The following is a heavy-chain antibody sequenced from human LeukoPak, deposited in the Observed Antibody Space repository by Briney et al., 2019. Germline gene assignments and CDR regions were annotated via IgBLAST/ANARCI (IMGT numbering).Heavy chain of an antibody. J-gene: IGHJ4*02. CDR2: ISYDGSNK. V-gene: IGHV3-30*03. Sequence: GRSLRLSCAASGFTFSTYGMHWVRQAPGKGLEWVAVISYDGSNKYYADSLKGRFTISRDNSKNTLYLQMNSLRAGDTAVYYCARGPRAYKYSSSWYFDYWGQGTLVTVSS. D-gene: IGHD6-13*01. CDR1: GFTFSTYG. CDR3: ARGPRAYKYSSSWYFDY.